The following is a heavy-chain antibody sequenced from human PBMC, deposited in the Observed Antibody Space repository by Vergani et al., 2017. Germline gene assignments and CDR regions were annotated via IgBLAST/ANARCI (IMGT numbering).Heavy chain of an antibody. CDR3: ERLSYDTTPYLQGGYDC. CDR1: GFTFSACP. D-gene: IGHD3-22*01. Sequence: EVQLLQSGGGVIQPGGSVRLSCAASGFTFSACPMTWVRQAPGKGLEWVSAISARYPSTYYADSVKGRFTISRDNSKNMLYRQMNSLRAEDTAVYYCERLSYDTTPYLQGGYDCWGQGTLVSVSS. V-gene: IGHV3-23*01. CDR2: ISARYPST. J-gene: IGHJ4*02.